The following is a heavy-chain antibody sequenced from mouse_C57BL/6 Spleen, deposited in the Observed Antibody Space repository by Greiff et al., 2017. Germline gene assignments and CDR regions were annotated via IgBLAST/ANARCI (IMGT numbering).Heavy chain of an antibody. CDR1: GYTFTSYW. D-gene: IGHD1-1*01. J-gene: IGHJ4*01. Sequence: QVQLQQPGAELVKPGASVKLSCKASGYTFTSYWMQWVKQRPGQGLEWIGEIDPSDSYTNYNQKFKGKATLTVDTSSSTAYMQLSSLTSEDSAVYYCARYYYGSDYYAMDYWGQGTSVTVSS. CDR3: ARYYYGSDYYAMDY. V-gene: IGHV1-50*01. CDR2: IDPSDSYT.